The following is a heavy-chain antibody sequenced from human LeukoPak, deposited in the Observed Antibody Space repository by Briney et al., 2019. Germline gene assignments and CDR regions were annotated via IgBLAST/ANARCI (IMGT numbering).Heavy chain of an antibody. CDR2: IGTAGDT. V-gene: IGHV3-13*01. Sequence: GGSLRLSCAASGFTFSSYDMHWVRHATGKGLEWVSAIGTAGDTYYPGSAKGRFTISRENAKNSLYLQMNSLRAGDTAVYYCARAPFRELPDYWGQGTLVTVSS. J-gene: IGHJ4*02. CDR1: GFTFSSYD. D-gene: IGHD1-26*01. CDR3: ARAPFRELPDY.